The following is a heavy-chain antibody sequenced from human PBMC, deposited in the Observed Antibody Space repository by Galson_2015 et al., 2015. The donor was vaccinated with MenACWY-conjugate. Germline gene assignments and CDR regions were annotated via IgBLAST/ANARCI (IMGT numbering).Heavy chain of an antibody. D-gene: IGHD1-26*01. J-gene: IGHJ6*01. CDR1: GYSFSTYW. Sequence: QSGAEVKKPGESLKISCKGSGYSFSTYWLGWVRQMPGKGLEWMGLISPDDSNTRYSPTFQGQVTISADRSISTAYLQWNTLQASDTAIYYCARHPPGGRGMGVWGRGTTVTVSS. CDR2: ISPDDSNT. V-gene: IGHV5-51*01. CDR3: ARHPPGGRGMGV.